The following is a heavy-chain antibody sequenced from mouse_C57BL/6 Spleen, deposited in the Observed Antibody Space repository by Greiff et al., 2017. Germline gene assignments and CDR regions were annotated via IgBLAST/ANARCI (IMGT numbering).Heavy chain of an antibody. CDR3: TRSLGTDWYLDV. J-gene: IGHJ1*03. Sequence: EVQGVESGEGLVKPGGSLKLSCAASGFTFSSYAMSWVRQTPEKRLEWVAYISSGGDYIYYADTVKGRFTISRDNARNTLYLQMSSLKSEDTAMYDCTRSLGTDWYLDVWGTGTTVTVSS. V-gene: IGHV5-9-1*02. D-gene: IGHD4-1*01. CDR2: ISSGGDYI. CDR1: GFTFSSYA.